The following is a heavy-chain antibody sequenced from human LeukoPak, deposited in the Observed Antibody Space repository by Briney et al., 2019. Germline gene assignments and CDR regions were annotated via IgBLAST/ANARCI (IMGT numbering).Heavy chain of an antibody. V-gene: IGHV1-2*02. CDR3: ARGGRGVPAAIWFDP. CDR1: GYTFTGYY. Sequence: GASVKVSCKASGYTFTGYYMHWVRQAPGQGLEWMGWINPNSGGTNYAQKFQGRVTMTRDPSISTAYMELSRLRSDDTAVYYCARGGRGVPAAIWFDPWGQGTLVTVSS. D-gene: IGHD2-2*01. J-gene: IGHJ5*02. CDR2: INPNSGGT.